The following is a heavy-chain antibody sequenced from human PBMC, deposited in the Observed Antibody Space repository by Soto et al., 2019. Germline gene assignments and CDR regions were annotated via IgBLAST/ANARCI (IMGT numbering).Heavy chain of an antibody. CDR3: ARDSSSPEYYYYGMDV. Sequence: GGSLRLSCAASGFTVSSNYMSWVRQAPGKGLEWVSVIYSGGSTYYADSVKGRFTISRDNSKNTLYLQMNSLRAEDTAVYYCARDSSSPEYYYYGMDVWGQGTKVTVSS. V-gene: IGHV3-66*01. CDR2: IYSGGST. CDR1: GFTVSSNY. J-gene: IGHJ6*02. D-gene: IGHD6-6*01.